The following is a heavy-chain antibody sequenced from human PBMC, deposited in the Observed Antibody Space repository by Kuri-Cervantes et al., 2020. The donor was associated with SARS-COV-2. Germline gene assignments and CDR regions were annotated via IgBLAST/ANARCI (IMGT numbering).Heavy chain of an antibody. CDR2: IYYSGST. CDR3: ARQTRSSSAELYYFDY. CDR1: GGSISSSSYY. V-gene: IGHV4-39*01. D-gene: IGHD6-13*01. Sequence: SETLSLTCTVSGGSISSSSYYWGWIRQPPGKGLEWIGSIYYSGSTYYNPSLKSRVTISVDTSKNQFSLKLSSVTAADTAVYYCARQTRSSSAELYYFDYWGQGTLVTVSS. J-gene: IGHJ4*02.